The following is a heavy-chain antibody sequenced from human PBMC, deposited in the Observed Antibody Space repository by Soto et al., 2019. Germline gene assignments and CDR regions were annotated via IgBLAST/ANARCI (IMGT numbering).Heavy chain of an antibody. CDR2: ISSSSSYI. CDR1: GFTFGSYS. D-gene: IGHD3-3*01. V-gene: IGHV3-21*04. CDR3: ARYLRFLEWLPHYYYYYYMDV. Sequence: PGGSLRLSCAASGFTFGSYSMNWVRQAPGKGLEWVSSISSSSSYIYYADSVKGRFTVSRDNAKNSLYLQMNSLRAEDTAVYYCARYLRFLEWLPHYYYYYYMDVWGKGTTVTVSS. J-gene: IGHJ6*03.